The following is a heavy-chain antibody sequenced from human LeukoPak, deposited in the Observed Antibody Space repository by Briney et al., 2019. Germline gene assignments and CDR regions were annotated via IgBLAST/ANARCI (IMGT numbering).Heavy chain of an antibody. Sequence: SETLSPTCSVSGGSITSGDYRWGWSRQSPGKGLEWIGSFYNRGSPYYNPSLKSRVTISLDTSKNQFSLKLTSVTAADTAIYYCARQFDYWGPGTLVTVSS. CDR3: ARQFDY. CDR1: GGSITSGDYR. J-gene: IGHJ4*02. CDR2: FYNRGSP. V-gene: IGHV4-39*01.